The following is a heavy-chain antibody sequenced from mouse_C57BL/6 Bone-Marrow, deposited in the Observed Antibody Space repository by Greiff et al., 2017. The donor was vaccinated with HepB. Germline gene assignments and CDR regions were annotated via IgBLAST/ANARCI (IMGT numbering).Heavy chain of an antibody. J-gene: IGHJ1*03. D-gene: IGHD1-1*01. CDR2: IYPRDGSS. Sequence: QVQLQQSDAELVKPGASVKISCKVSGYTFTDHTIHWMKQRPEQGLEWIGYIYPRDGSSRYNEKFKGNATLTEDKSSSTAYMQLNSLTSEDSAVFFCARRTTVGYFDVWGTGTTVTVSS. CDR1: GYTFTDHT. CDR3: ARRTTVGYFDV. V-gene: IGHV1-78*01.